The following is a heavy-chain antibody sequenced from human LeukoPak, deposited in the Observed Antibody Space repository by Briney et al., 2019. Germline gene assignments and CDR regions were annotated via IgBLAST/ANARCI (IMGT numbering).Heavy chain of an antibody. CDR1: GFTFSIYG. CDR3: AKAPWGLYDSSGYYYFH. D-gene: IGHD3-22*01. CDR2: ISYEGSNK. V-gene: IGHV3-30*18. Sequence: PGRSLRLSCAASGFTFSIYGMHWVRQAPGKGLEWVAVISYEGSNKYYADSVKGRFTISRDNSKNTLYLQMNSLRAEDTAVYYCAKAPWGLYDSSGYYYFHWGQGTLVTVSS. J-gene: IGHJ4*02.